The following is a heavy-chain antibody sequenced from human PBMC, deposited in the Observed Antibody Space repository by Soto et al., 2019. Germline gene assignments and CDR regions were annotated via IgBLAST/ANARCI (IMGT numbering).Heavy chain of an antibody. V-gene: IGHV3-30-3*01. D-gene: IGHD2-21*02. CDR2: ISYDGSNK. CDR3: ATLPRGDCGGNSGYFDY. J-gene: IGHJ4*02. CDR1: GFTFSSYA. Sequence: QVQLVESGGGVVQPGRSLRLSCAASGFTFSSYAMHWVRQAPGKGLEWVAVISYDGSNKYYADSVKGRFTISRDNSKNELYLQMNRLRAGDTAVYYCATLPRGDCGGNSGYFDYWGQGTLVTVSS.